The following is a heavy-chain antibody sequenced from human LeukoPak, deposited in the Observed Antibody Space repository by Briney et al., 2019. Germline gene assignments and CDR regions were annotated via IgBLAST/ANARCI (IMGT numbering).Heavy chain of an antibody. CDR3: ARDLFPYYYGSGSYYRLGFDY. CDR2: VIPIFGTA. J-gene: IGHJ4*02. V-gene: IGHV1-69*06. CDR1: GGTFSNYA. Sequence: SVTVSYKASGGTFSNYAINWVRQAPGQGLEWMGGVIPIFGTANYAQKFQGRVTITEDKSTSTAYMEVSSLRSEDTAVYYCARDLFPYYYGSGSYYRLGFDYWGQGTLVTVSS. D-gene: IGHD3-10*01.